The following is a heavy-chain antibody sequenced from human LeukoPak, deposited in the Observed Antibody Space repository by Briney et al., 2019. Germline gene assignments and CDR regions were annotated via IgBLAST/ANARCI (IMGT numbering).Heavy chain of an antibody. V-gene: IGHV1-8*01. CDR3: AVAAAGQFDY. CDR2: MNPNSGNT. Sequence: ASVKVSCKASGYTFTSYDINWVRQATGQGLEWMGWMNPNSGNTGYAQKFQGRVTITADKSTSTAYMELSSLRSEDTAVYYCAVAAAGQFDYWGQGTLVTVSS. CDR1: GYTFTSYD. J-gene: IGHJ4*02. D-gene: IGHD6-13*01.